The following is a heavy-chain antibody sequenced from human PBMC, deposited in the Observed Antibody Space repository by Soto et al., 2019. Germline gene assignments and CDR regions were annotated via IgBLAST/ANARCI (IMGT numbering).Heavy chain of an antibody. Sequence: SETLSLTCTVSGGSISSYYWSWIRQPPGKGLEWIGYIYYSGSTNYNPSLKSRVTISVDTSKNQFSLKLSSVTAADTAVYYCARDSWLVGYYYYGMDVWGQGTTVTVSS. V-gene: IGHV4-59*01. CDR1: GGSISSYY. CDR2: IYYSGST. J-gene: IGHJ6*02. CDR3: ARDSWLVGYYYYGMDV. D-gene: IGHD6-19*01.